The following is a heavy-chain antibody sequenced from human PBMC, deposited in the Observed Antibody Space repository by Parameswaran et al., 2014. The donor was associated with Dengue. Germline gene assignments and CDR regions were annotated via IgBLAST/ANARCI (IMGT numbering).Heavy chain of an antibody. CDR2: INHSGST. J-gene: IGHJ6*02. Sequence: VRQMPGKGLEWIGEINHSGSTNYNPSLESRVTISVDTSKNQFSLKLSSVTAADTAVYYCARALQFLEWLNYYYYGMDVWGQGTTVTVSS. D-gene: IGHD3-3*01. V-gene: IGHV4-34*01. CDR3: ARALQFLEWLNYYYYGMDV.